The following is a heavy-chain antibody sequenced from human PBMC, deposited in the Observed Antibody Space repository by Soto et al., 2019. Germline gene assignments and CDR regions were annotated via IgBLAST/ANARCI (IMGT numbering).Heavy chain of an antibody. J-gene: IGHJ4*02. V-gene: IGHV3-23*01. CDR1: GFTFTYYD. Sequence: GGSLRLSCTASGFTFTYYDLSWVRQAPGKGLEWVSAISANGQGIYYADSVRGRFTISRDNSKNTVFLHMDSLRAEDTAVYYCAKDRDYPRDQFHYWGQGTLVTVSS. CDR3: AKDRDYPRDQFHY. D-gene: IGHD2-2*01. CDR2: ISANGQGI.